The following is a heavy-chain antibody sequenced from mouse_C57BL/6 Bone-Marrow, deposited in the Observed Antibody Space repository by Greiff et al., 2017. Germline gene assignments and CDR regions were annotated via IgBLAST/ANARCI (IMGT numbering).Heavy chain of an antibody. CDR2: IYPRSGNT. CDR3: ARNWASYYFDY. CDR1: GYTFTSYG. J-gene: IGHJ2*01. D-gene: IGHD4-1*01. V-gene: IGHV1-81*01. Sequence: LQESGAELARPGASVKLSCKASGYTFTSYGISWVKQRTGQGLEWIGEIYPRSGNTYYNEKFKGKATLTADKSSSTAYMELRSLTSEDSAVYFCARNWASYYFDYWGQGTTLTVSS.